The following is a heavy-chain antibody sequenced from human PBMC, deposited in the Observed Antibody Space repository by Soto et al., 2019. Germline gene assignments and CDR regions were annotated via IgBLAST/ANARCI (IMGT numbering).Heavy chain of an antibody. D-gene: IGHD3-10*01. CDR1: GGSISSSSYY. Sequence: SETLSLTCTFSGGSISSSSYYWGWIRQPPGKGLEWIGSIYYSGSTYYNPSLKSRVTISVDTSKNQFSLKLSSVTAADTAVYYCATGPAGIDYWGQGTLVTVSS. V-gene: IGHV4-39*01. CDR3: ATGPAGIDY. J-gene: IGHJ4*02. CDR2: IYYSGST.